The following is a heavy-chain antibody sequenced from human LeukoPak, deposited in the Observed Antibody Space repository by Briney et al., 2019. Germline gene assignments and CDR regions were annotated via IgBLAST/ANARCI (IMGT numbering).Heavy chain of an antibody. D-gene: IGHD4/OR15-4a*01. CDR3: ARGGYGGHLGGYYFDY. V-gene: IGHV1-8*03. J-gene: IGHJ4*02. Sequence: GASVKVSCKASGYSFTSYGINWVRLAPGQGLEWMGWISPYNDNTKYAQKFQGRVTITRNTSISTAYMELSSLRSEDTAVYYCARGGYGGHLGGYYFDYWGQGTLVTVSS. CDR2: ISPYNDNT. CDR1: GYSFTSYG.